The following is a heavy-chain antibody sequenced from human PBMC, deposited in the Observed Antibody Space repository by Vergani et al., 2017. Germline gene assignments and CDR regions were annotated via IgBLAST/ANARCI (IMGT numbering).Heavy chain of an antibody. D-gene: IGHD6-6*01. CDR2: IYYSGST. CDR3: AIDVPGSSSAAYYYYYXMDV. CDR1: GGSVSSGSYY. V-gene: IGHV4-61*01. Sequence: QVQLQESGPGLVKPSETLSLTCTVSGGSVSSGSYYRSWIRQPPGKGLEWIGYIYYSGSTNYNPSLQSRVTISVDTSKNQFSLKLRSLTAADTAVYDCAIDVPGSSSAAYYYYYXMDVWGKGTTVTVSS. J-gene: IGHJ6*03.